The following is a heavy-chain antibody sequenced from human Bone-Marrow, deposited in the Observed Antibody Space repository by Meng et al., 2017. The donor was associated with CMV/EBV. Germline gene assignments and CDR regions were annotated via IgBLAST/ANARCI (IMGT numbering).Heavy chain of an antibody. Sequence: SDTPSSCWAVYGGSFSGYYWSWIRQPPGKGLESIGYIYYSGSTYYNPSLKSRVTISVDTSKNQFSLKLSSVTAADTAVDYCVRVGKGDFGGVIEFWGQGTLVTVSS. CDR2: IYYSGST. J-gene: IGHJ4*02. CDR1: GGSFSGYY. D-gene: IGHD3-3*01. CDR3: VRVGKGDFGGVIEF. V-gene: IGHV4-30-4*02.